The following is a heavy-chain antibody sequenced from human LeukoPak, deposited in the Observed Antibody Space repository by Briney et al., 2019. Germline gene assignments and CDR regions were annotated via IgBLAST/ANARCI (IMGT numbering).Heavy chain of an antibody. CDR3: ARDSITGDNSLDF. Sequence: GRSLRLSCAASGFIFSSYAMHWVRQAPGKGLEWVAVIVGDGSKAHCADSVRGRFTVSRDNSKNTLYLQMNSLRAEDTAVYYCARDSITGDNSLDFWGRGTLVTVSS. CDR2: IVGDGSKA. V-gene: IGHV3-30*04. CDR1: GFIFSSYA. D-gene: IGHD7-27*01. J-gene: IGHJ4*02.